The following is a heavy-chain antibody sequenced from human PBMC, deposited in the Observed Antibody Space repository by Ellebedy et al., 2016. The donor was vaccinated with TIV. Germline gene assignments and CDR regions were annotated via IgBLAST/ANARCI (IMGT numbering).Heavy chain of an antibody. CDR3: ARDGEVGTPTDCFDY. J-gene: IGHJ4*02. V-gene: IGHV3-33*01. D-gene: IGHD4-23*01. Sequence: GGSLRLXXAAYGFSFRPYAMPWVRQTPGKGLEWVAVVWHDGSNQYYGDSVKGRFTISRDNSENTVYLQMNSLRAEDTGVYFCARDGEVGTPTDCFDYWGPGTLVTVSS. CDR1: GFSFRPYA. CDR2: VWHDGSNQ.